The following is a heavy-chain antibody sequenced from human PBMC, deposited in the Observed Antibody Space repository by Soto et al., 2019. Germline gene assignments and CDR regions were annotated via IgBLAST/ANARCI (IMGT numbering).Heavy chain of an antibody. CDR2: INHSGST. CDR1: CGSFSGYY. Sequence: SETLYLTCAVYCGSFSGYYWSWIRQPPGKGLEWIGEINHSGSTNYNPSLKSRVTISVDTSKNQFSLKLSSVTAADTAVYYCARREQWRGVCYYYCGMDVWGQVTTVTV. V-gene: IGHV4-34*01. J-gene: IGHJ6*02. D-gene: IGHD6-19*01. CDR3: ARREQWRGVCYYYCGMDV.